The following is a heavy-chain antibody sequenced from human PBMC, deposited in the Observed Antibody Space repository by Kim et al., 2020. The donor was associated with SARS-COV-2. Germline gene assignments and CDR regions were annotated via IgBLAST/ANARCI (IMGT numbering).Heavy chain of an antibody. V-gene: IGHV4-39*01. J-gene: IGHJ4*02. CDR2: IYYSGST. D-gene: IGHD5-12*01. Sequence: SETLSLTCTVSGGSISSSSYYWGWIRQPPGKGLEWIGSIYYSGSTYYNPSLKSRVTISVDTSKNQFSLKLSSVTAADTAVYYCARRWGGDGYNYDYWGQGTLVTVSS. CDR1: GGSISSSSYY. CDR3: ARRWGGDGYNYDY.